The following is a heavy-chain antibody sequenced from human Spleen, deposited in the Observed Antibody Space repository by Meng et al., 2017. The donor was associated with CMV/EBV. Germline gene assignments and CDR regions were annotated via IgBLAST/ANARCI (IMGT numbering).Heavy chain of an antibody. Sequence: SETLSLTCAVSGGSISSSNWWSWVRQPPGKGLEWIGEIYHSGSTNYNPSLKSRVTISVDKSKNQFSLKLSSVTAADTAVYYCARGSYCSSTSCTRLYGMDVWGQGTTVTVSS. CDR1: GGSISSSNW. D-gene: IGHD2-2*01. CDR3: ARGSYCSSTSCTRLYGMDV. CDR2: IYHSGST. V-gene: IGHV4-4*02. J-gene: IGHJ6*02.